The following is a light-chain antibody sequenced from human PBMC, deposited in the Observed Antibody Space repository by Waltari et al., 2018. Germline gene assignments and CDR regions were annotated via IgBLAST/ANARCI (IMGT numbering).Light chain of an antibody. V-gene: IGLV2-14*03. Sequence: QSALTQPASVSGSPGQSITISCTGSSSYVGRYNLVSWYQQHPGKAPKLMIFDVTDRPSGVSDRFSGSKSGNTASLTISGLQPEDEADYYCSSHTTSSTLVFGGGTRVTVL. CDR3: SSHTTSSTLV. CDR2: DVT. J-gene: IGLJ2*01. CDR1: SSYVGRYNL.